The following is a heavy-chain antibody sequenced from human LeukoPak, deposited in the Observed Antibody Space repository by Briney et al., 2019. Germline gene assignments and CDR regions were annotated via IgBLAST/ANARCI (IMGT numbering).Heavy chain of an antibody. CDR3: TTDLGYSSSDFDY. CDR1: GFTFSNAW. CDR2: IKSKTDGGTT. Sequence: PGGSPRLSCAASGFTFSNAWMNWVRQAPGKGLEWVGRIKSKTDGGTTDYAAPVKGRFTISRDDSKNTLYLQMNSLKTEDTAVYYCTTDLGYSSSDFDYWGQGTLVTVSS. D-gene: IGHD6-13*01. J-gene: IGHJ4*02. V-gene: IGHV3-15*07.